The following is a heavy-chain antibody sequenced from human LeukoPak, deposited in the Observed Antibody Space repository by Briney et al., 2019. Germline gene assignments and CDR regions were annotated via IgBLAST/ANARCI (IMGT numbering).Heavy chain of an antibody. V-gene: IGHV4-59*08. D-gene: IGHD6-6*01. CDR1: GGSISSYY. CDR2: IYYSGST. J-gene: IGHJ5*02. CDR3: ARLSYSSSSGERWFDP. Sequence: SETLSLTCTVSGGSISSYYWSWIRQPPGKGLEWIGYIYYSGSTNYNPSLKSRVTISVDTSKNQFSLKLSSVTAADTAVYYCARLSYSSSSGERWFDPWGQGTLVTVSS.